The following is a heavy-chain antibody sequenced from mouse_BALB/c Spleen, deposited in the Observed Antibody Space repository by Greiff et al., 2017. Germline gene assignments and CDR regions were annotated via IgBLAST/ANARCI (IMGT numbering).Heavy chain of an antibody. CDR3: ARDYDGAPAD. V-gene: IGHV3-6*02. D-gene: IGHD2-3*01. CDR1: GYSITSGYY. J-gene: IGHJ3*01. Sequence: ESGPGLVKPSQSLSLTCSVTGYSITSGYYWNWIRQFPGNKLEWMGYISYDGSNNYNPSLKNRISITRDTSKNQFFLKLNSVTTEDTATYYCARDYDGAPADWGQGTLVTVSA. CDR2: ISYDGSN.